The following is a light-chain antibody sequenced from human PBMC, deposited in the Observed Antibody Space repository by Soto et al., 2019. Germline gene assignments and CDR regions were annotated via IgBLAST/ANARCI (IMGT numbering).Light chain of an antibody. CDR1: QSVGTH. CDR2: DAS. Sequence: EIVLTQSPATLSLSPGERATLSCRASQSVGTHLAWYQQKPGQAPRLLIYDASHRATGVPARFSGSGSGTDFTLSISSLEPEDFAVYYCQQRNNWPPATFGGGTKVEIK. CDR3: QQRNNWPPAT. V-gene: IGKV3-11*01. J-gene: IGKJ4*01.